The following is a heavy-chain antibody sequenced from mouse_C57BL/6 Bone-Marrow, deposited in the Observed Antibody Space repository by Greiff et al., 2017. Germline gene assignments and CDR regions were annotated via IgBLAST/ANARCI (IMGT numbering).Heavy chain of an antibody. CDR2: IYPGDGDT. J-gene: IGHJ4*01. CDR3: ALENLPYYSDYCSAMDY. D-gene: IGHD2-13*01. V-gene: IGHV1-80*01. Sequence: VQLQQSGAELVKPGASVKISCKASGYAFSSYWMNWVKQRPGQGLEWIGQIYPGDGDTNYNGKFKGKATLTADNSSSTADMQRSRLTSSVSAVYFCALENLPYYSDYCSAMDYWGQGTSVTVSS. CDR1: GYAFSSYW.